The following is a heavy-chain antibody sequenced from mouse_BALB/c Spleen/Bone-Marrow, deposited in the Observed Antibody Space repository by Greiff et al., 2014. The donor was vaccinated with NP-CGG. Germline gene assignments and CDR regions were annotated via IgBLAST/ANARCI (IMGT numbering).Heavy chain of an antibody. CDR2: IYPGSGGN. CDR1: GYNFTSYW. CDR3: ASDGNWPFAY. V-gene: IGHV1-55*01. J-gene: IGHJ3*01. Sequence: VQLQESGAELAKPGTSVRLSCKASGYNFTSYWINWVKLRPGQGLEWIGDIYPGSGGNHKNEKFKTKATLTVDTSSSTAYMRLTSLASEDSALYYCASDGNWPFAYWGQGTLVTVSA. D-gene: IGHD2-3*01.